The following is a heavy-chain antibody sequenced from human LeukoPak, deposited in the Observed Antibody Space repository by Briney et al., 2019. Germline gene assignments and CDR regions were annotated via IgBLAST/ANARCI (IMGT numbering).Heavy chain of an antibody. CDR2: ISGSGGST. CDR3: AKHPTVRFLTIGNASDI. V-gene: IGHV3-23*01. Sequence: GGSLRLSCTASGFTFSTYSMNWVRQAPGKGLEWVSAISGSGGSTYYADSVKGRFTISRDNSKNTLYLQMNSQRAEDTAVYYCAKHPTVRFLTIGNASDIWGQGTMVTVSS. CDR1: GFTFSTYS. D-gene: IGHD3-3*01. J-gene: IGHJ3*02.